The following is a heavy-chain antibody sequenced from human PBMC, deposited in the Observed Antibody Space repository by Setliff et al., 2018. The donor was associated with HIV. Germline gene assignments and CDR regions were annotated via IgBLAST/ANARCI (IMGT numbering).Heavy chain of an antibody. CDR3: ASPFGASDSGGYEYEAFAI. Sequence: ASVKVSCKASGYSFTGHYIHWVRQAPGQGLEWLGRSDPNSGGTKYAQKFQGRVTMTRDTSITTAYMELSRLRSADTAVYYCASPFGASDSGGYEYEAFAIWGQGTMVTVSS. D-gene: IGHD3-22*01. CDR2: SDPNSGGT. J-gene: IGHJ3*02. CDR1: GYSFTGHY. V-gene: IGHV1-2*06.